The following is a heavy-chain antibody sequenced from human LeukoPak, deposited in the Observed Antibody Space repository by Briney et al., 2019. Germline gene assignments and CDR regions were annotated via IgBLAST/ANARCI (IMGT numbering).Heavy chain of an antibody. D-gene: IGHD5-18*01. CDR3: TRDPGGGYSPTWYEGLFKY. V-gene: IGHV3-23*01. Sequence: GGSLRLSCAASGFLFRSFAMTWVRQAPGKGLQWVAAISGSGDSTYYADSVRGRFTVSRDNSNDILYLQVNSLTVEDTAVYYCTRDPGGGYSPTWYEGLFKYWGQGTLLSVSS. CDR2: ISGSGDST. CDR1: GFLFRSFA. J-gene: IGHJ4*02.